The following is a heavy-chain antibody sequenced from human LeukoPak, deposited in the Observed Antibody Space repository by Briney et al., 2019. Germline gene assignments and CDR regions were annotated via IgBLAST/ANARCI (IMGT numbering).Heavy chain of an antibody. V-gene: IGHV4-59*11. CDR3: ARFSTRFDSGCSDASCYVHY. CDR1: GGSLSPHY. D-gene: IGHD2-2*01. J-gene: IGHJ4*02. CDR2: IFSTGAT. Sequence: SETLSLTCAVSGGSLSPHYWSWIRRPLGKGLELIGHIFSTGATHYNPSLRSRVTMSIDTSKNQFSLRLSSVNVADTAVYYCARFSTRFDSGCSDASCYVHYWGQGTQVTVSS.